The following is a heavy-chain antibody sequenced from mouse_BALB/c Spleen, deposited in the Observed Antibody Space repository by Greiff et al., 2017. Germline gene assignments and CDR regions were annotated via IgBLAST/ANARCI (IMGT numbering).Heavy chain of an antibody. Sequence: DVKVVESGGGLVKPGGSLKLSCAASGFTFSSYTMSWVRQTPEKRLEWVATISSGGSYTYYPDSVKGRFTISRDNAKNTLYLQMSSLKSEDTAMLYCTGERGYTATMPTTAAIAYWGQGTLVTVSA. V-gene: IGHV5-6-4*01. CDR1: GFTFSSYT. CDR3: TGERGYTATMPTTAAIAY. CDR2: ISSGGSYT. D-gene: IGHD2-2*01. J-gene: IGHJ3*01.